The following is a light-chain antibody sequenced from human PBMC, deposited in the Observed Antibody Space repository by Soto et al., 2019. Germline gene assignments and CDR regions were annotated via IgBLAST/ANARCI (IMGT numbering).Light chain of an antibody. CDR1: SSDLGASDS. V-gene: IGLV2-8*01. Sequence: QSALTQPPSASGSPGQSVTISCTGTSSDLGASDSVSWYQQHPGKAPKLMIYEVAKRPSGVPDRFSGSKSGNTASLTVSGLQADDEADYYCSSYTSSSTVVFGGGTKLTVL. CDR2: EVA. CDR3: SSYTSSSTVV. J-gene: IGLJ2*01.